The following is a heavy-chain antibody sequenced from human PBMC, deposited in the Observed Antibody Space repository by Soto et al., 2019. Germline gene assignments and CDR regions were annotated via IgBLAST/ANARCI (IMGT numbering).Heavy chain of an antibody. Sequence: GESLKISCNGSGYIFTSYWISWGRQMPGKGLEWMGRIDPSDSYTNYSPSFQGHVTISADKSISTAYLQWSSLKASDTAMYYCARQIYDSSGYYYVGFDYWGQGTLVTVSS. CDR2: IDPSDSYT. D-gene: IGHD3-22*01. V-gene: IGHV5-10-1*01. CDR3: ARQIYDSSGYYYVGFDY. J-gene: IGHJ4*02. CDR1: GYIFTSYW.